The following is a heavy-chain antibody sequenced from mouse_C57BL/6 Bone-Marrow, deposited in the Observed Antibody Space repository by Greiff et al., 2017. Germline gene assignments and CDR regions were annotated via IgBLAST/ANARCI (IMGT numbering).Heavy chain of an antibody. D-gene: IGHD2-1*01. CDR2: IYPRSGNT. Sequence: VKLQQSGAELARPGASVKLSCKASGYTFTSYGISWVKQRTGQGLEWIGEIYPRSGNTYYNEKFKGKATLTADKSSSTAYMELRSLTSEDSAVYFCARERSYGNYGTWFAYWGQGTLVTVSA. V-gene: IGHV1-81*01. J-gene: IGHJ3*01. CDR1: GYTFTSYG. CDR3: ARERSYGNYGTWFAY.